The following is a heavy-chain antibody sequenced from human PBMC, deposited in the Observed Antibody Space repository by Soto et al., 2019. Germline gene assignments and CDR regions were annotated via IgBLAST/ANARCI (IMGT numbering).Heavy chain of an antibody. J-gene: IGHJ4*02. CDR2: INSDGSST. CDR3: ARDFLSVPPGNY. D-gene: IGHD2-2*01. Sequence: LSLTCAASGFTFSSYWMHWVRQAPGKGLVWVSRINSDGSSTSYADSVKGRFTISRDNAKNTLYLQMNSLRAEDTAVYYCARDFLSVPPGNYWGQGTLVTVSS. V-gene: IGHV3-74*01. CDR1: GFTFSSYW.